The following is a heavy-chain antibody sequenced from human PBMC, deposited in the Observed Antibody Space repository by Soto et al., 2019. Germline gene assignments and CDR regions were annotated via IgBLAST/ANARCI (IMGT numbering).Heavy chain of an antibody. J-gene: IGHJ4*02. CDR2: VNPRSANT. D-gene: IGHD4-17*01. CDR1: GYIFTSFH. CDR3: ERGMYGDIDF. V-gene: IGHV1-46*01. Sequence: QVQLAQSGAEVKKPGASVKVSCKASGYIFTSFHIHWVRQAPGQGLEWMGVVNPRSANTAYAQKFXXRVTLTTDTPTSTGQMELHSLRSEDTAVYYCERGMYGDIDFWGLGTLVVVSS.